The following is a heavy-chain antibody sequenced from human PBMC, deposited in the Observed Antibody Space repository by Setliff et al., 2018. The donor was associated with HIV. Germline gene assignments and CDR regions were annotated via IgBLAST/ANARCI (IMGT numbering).Heavy chain of an antibody. V-gene: IGHV1-69*13. J-gene: IGHJ5*01. Sequence: ASVKVSCKTTGGTFNIFSITWVRQAPGQGLEWMGGIIPVFGPPNYAKKFQFRLTITADESTNTAYMELSSLKASDTAMYYCARQPTDTSGYNNWFDSWGQGTLVTVSS. CDR1: GGTFNIFS. D-gene: IGHD3-3*01. CDR2: IIPVFGPP. CDR3: ARQPTDTSGYNNWFDS.